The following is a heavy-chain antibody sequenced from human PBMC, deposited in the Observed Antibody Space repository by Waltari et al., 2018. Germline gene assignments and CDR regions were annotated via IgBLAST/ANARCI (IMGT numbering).Heavy chain of an antibody. CDR3: ARDRGRGLYLDT. CDR1: GDSMSTSDY. D-gene: IGHD1-1*01. Sequence: QLQESGPGLVKPSGTLSLICAVSGDSMSTSDYWSWVRQPPGKGLEWIGQVRGDGKTNYNPSFASRVTMSLATSTYHFAMKLTSATAADTALYYCARDRGRGLYLDTWGQGTLVTVSP. CDR2: VRGDGKT. J-gene: IGHJ4*02. V-gene: IGHV4-4*02.